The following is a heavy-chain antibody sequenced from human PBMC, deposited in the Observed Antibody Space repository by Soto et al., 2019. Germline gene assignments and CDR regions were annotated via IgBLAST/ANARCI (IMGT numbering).Heavy chain of an antibody. CDR1: GFTFSSYA. J-gene: IGHJ5*02. CDR2: ISGSGGST. D-gene: IGHD3-10*01. CDR3: AKVKSPLGPEPSWFVP. V-gene: IGHV3-23*01. Sequence: EVQLLESGGGLVQPGGSLRLSCAASGFTFSSYAMSWVRQAPGKGLEWVSAISGSGGSTYYADSVKGRFTISRDNSKNTLYLQINSLRAEDTAVYYCAKVKSPLGPEPSWFVPWGQGTLVTVSS.